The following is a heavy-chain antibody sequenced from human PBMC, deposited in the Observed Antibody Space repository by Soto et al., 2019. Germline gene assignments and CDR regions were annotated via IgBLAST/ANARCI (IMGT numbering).Heavy chain of an antibody. D-gene: IGHD2-21*01. CDR3: VSAKVGAYCGGDCYYYGMDV. Sequence: SVKVSCKASGGTFSSYAISWVRQAPGQGLEWMGGIIPIFGTANYAQKFQGRVTITADESTSTAYMELSSLRSEDTAVYYCVSAKVGAYCGGDCYYYGMDVWGQGTTVTVSS. J-gene: IGHJ6*02. V-gene: IGHV1-69*13. CDR2: IIPIFGTA. CDR1: GGTFSSYA.